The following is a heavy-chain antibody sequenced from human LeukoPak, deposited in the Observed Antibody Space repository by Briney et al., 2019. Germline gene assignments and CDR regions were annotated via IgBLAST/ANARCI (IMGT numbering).Heavy chain of an antibody. CDR1: DASFSSHY. J-gene: IGHJ3*02. CDR3: ARDLVTVTKGFDI. CDR2: ISYIGST. Sequence: SEPLSLTCAVSDASFSSHYWTWIRQPPGKGLEWIGYISYIGSTNYNPSLKSRVTISIDTSKNQFSLKLSSVTAADTAVYYCARDLVTVTKGFDIWGQGTMVSVSS. D-gene: IGHD4-17*01. V-gene: IGHV4-59*11.